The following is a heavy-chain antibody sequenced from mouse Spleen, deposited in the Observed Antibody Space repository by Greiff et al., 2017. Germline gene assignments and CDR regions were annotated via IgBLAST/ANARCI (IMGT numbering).Heavy chain of an antibody. J-gene: IGHJ2*01. D-gene: IGHD1-1*01. CDR2: INPYNGDT. CDR1: GYSFTGYF. V-gene: IGHV1-20*01. Sequence: VHVKQSGPELVKPGDSVKISCKASGYSFTGYFMNWVMQSHGKSLEWIGRINPYNGDTFYNQKFKGKATLTVDKSSSTAHMELRSLTSEDSAVYYCARSITTVSYFDYWGQGTTLTVSS. CDR3: ARSITTVSYFDY.